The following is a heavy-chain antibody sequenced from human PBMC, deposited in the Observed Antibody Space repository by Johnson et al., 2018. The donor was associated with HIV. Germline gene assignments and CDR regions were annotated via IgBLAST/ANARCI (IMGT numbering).Heavy chain of an antibody. CDR3: ARRSGYAFDL. D-gene: IGHD5-24*01. CDR1: GFTFSSYA. J-gene: IGHJ3*01. CDR2: ISGSGGTT. V-gene: IGHV3-23*04. Sequence: VQLVESGGGLVQPGGSLRFSCAVSGFTFSSYAMSWVRQAPGKGLEWVSSISGSGGTTYYADSVKGRFTISRDNSKNTLYLQMSSLRVEDTAVYYCARRSGYAFDLWCQGTIVTVSS.